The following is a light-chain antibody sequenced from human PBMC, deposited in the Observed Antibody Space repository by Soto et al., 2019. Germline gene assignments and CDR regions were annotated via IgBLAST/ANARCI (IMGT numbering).Light chain of an antibody. CDR1: QSVSSN. CDR2: GAS. Sequence: EIVRTQSPATRSVSPGERVTLSCRASQSVSSNLAGYQQKPGQAPRLLIYGASTRATGIPARFSGSGSEKELNLTISSLQSEDFAVYYCQQYNNWPGWAVGQGTKVEIK. J-gene: IGKJ1*01. V-gene: IGKV3-15*01. CDR3: QQYNNWPGWA.